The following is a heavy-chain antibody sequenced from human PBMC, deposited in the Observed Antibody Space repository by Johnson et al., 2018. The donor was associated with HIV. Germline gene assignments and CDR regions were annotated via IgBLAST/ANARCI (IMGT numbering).Heavy chain of an antibody. CDR1: GFTFPDYG. Sequence: EVQLVESGGGVVRPGGSLRLSCAASGFTFPDYGMNWVRPTPWKWLEWVSGFNWTGGSTGFADSVKGRFPISRDNSKNKLYRQMNSLRAEDTAVYSCEKDKQPGNGRYDALDIWGQGTTVIVSS. J-gene: IGHJ3*02. CDR3: EKDKQPGNGRYDALDI. V-gene: IGHV3-20*04. CDR2: FNWTGGST. D-gene: IGHD1-1*01.